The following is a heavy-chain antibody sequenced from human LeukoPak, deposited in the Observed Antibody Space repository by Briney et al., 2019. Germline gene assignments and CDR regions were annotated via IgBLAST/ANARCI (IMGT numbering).Heavy chain of an antibody. CDR2: ISWNSGSI. Sequence: GGSLRLSCAASGFTFDDYAMHWVRHAPGKGLEWVSGISWNSGSISYADSVKGRFTISRDNAKNSLYLQMNSLRAEDTALYYCAKGRGSSARYYFDYWGQGTLVTVSS. V-gene: IGHV3-9*01. CDR3: AKGRGSSARYYFDY. CDR1: GFTFDDYA. J-gene: IGHJ4*02. D-gene: IGHD1-26*01.